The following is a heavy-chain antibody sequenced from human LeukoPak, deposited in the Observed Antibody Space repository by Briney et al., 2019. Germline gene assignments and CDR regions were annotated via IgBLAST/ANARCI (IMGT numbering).Heavy chain of an antibody. CDR2: INHSGST. CDR3: AREPDTAMENNWFDP. V-gene: IGHV4-34*01. D-gene: IGHD5-18*01. CDR1: GGSFSGYY. Sequence: PSETLSLTCAVYGGSFSGYYWSWIRQPPGKGLEWIGEINHSGSTNYNPSLKSRVTISVDTSKNQFSLKLSSVTAGDTAVYYCAREPDTAMENNWFDPWGQGTLVTVSS. J-gene: IGHJ5*02.